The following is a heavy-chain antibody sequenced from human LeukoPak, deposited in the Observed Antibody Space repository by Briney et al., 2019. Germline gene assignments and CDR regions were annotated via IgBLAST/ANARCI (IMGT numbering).Heavy chain of an antibody. CDR2: ISGSGDDT. D-gene: IGHD5-24*01. V-gene: IGHV3-23*01. J-gene: IGHJ4*02. CDR1: GFPFSSYA. CDR3: ASEIRPNDY. Sequence: GGSLRLSCVVSGFPFSSYAMSWVRQAPGKGLEWVSGISGSGDDTYYAASVKGRFTVSRDTSKNTLFLQLNSLRVEDTAVYYCASEIRPNDYWGQGTLVTVSS.